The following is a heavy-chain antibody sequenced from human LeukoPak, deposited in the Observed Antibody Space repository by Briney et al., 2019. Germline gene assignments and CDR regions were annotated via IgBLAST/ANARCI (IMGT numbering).Heavy chain of an antibody. V-gene: IGHV3-11*04. J-gene: IGHJ4*02. D-gene: IGHD1-26*01. CDR2: ITASGTAM. CDR1: GGSFSGYY. Sequence: LSLTCAVYGGSFSGYYWSWIRQPPGKGLEWVSHITASGTAMFYADSVKGRFTISRDNAKNSLYLQMNSLRDEDTAVYYCASSGSYRFDYWGQGTLVTVSS. CDR3: ASSGSYRFDY.